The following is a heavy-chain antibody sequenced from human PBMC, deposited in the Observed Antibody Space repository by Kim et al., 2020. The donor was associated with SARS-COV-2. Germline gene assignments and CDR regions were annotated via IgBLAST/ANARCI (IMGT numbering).Heavy chain of an antibody. CDR2: INPSGGST. Sequence: ASVKVSCKASGYTFTSYYMHWVRQAPGQGLEWMGIINPSGGSTSYAQKFQGRVTMTRDTSTSTVYMELSSLRSEDTAVYYCARAGARIAAGTKTYYFDYWGQGTLVTVSS. CDR1: GYTFTSYY. V-gene: IGHV1-46*01. CDR3: ARAGARIAAGTKTYYFDY. D-gene: IGHD6-13*01. J-gene: IGHJ4*02.